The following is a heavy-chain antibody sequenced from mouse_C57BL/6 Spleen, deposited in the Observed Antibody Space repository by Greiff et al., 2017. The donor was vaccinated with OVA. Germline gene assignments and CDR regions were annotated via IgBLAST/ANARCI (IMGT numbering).Heavy chain of an antibody. CDR2: IHPTDGGT. CDR3: ARGPDGSSLIDV. J-gene: IGHJ1*03. CDR1: GYTFTSYW. Sequence: VQLQQPGAELVKPGASVKLSCKASGYTFTSYWMHWVKQRPGQGLEWIGMIHPTDGGTNYNQKFKSKATLTVDKSSSTAYMQLSSLTSEDSAVYYCARGPDGSSLIDVWGTGTTVTVSS. V-gene: IGHV1-64*01. D-gene: IGHD1-1*01.